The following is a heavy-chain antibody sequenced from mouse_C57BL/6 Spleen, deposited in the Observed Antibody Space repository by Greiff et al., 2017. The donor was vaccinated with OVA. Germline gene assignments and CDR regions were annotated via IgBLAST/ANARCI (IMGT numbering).Heavy chain of an antibody. CDR1: GYTFTSYW. D-gene: IGHD2-2*01. CDR2: IHPSDSDT. Sequence: QVQLQQSGAELVKPGASVKVSCKASGYTFTSYWMHWVQQRPGQGLAWIGRIHPSDSDTNYHQKFKGKATLTVDQSASTAYMQLSSLTSEYSAVYYCAMGHYYGYDWDAMDYWGQGTSVTVSS. J-gene: IGHJ4*01. CDR3: AMGHYYGYDWDAMDY. V-gene: IGHV1-74*01.